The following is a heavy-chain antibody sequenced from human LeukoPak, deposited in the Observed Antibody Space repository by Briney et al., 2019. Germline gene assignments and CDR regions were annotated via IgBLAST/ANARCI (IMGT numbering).Heavy chain of an antibody. J-gene: IGHJ2*01. CDR3: AKDQRQWLVGWYFDL. CDR1: GYTFTGYY. D-gene: IGHD6-19*01. V-gene: IGHV1-2*04. CDR2: INPNSGGT. Sequence: ASVKVSCKASGYTFTGYYMHWVRQAPGQGLEWMGWINPNSGGTNYAQKFQGWVTMTRDTSISTAYMELSRLRSDDTAVYYCAKDQRQWLVGWYFDLWGRGTLVTVSS.